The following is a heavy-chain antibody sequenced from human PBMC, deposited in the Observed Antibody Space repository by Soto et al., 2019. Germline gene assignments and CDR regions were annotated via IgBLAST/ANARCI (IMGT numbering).Heavy chain of an antibody. CDR2: ISYDGSNK. D-gene: IGHD6-19*01. V-gene: IGHV3-30*18. CDR3: AKGQQWLVRSGYYYYGMDV. CDR1: GFTFSSYG. J-gene: IGHJ6*02. Sequence: GGSLRLSCAASGFTFSSYGMHWVRQAPGKGLEWVAVISYDGSNKYYADSVKGRFTISRDNSKNTLYLQMNSLRAEDTAVYYCAKGQQWLVRSGYYYYGMDVWGQGTTVTVSS.